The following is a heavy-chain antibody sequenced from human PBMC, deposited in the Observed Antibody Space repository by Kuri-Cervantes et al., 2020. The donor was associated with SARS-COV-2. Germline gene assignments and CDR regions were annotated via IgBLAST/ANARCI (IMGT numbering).Heavy chain of an antibody. J-gene: IGHJ4*02. Sequence: GGSLRLCCAASGFTFSSYGMHWVRQAPGKGLEWVAFIRYDGSNKYYADSVKGRFTISRDNAKNSLHLQMNSLRAEDTAVYYCARDGGGRPTHSDYWGQGTLVTVSS. D-gene: IGHD2-15*01. CDR2: IRYDGSNK. V-gene: IGHV3-30*02. CDR1: GFTFSSYG. CDR3: ARDGGGRPTHSDY.